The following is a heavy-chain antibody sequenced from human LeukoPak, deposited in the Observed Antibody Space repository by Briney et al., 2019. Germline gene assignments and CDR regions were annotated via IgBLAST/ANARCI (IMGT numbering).Heavy chain of an antibody. D-gene: IGHD3-3*01. CDR3: ARDGSPAIAIFGMIITNWFDP. Sequence: GASVKVSCKASGYTFTGYYIHWVRQAPGQGLEWMGWINPNSGDTMYAQTFQGRVTMTGDTSINTGYMELSRLKSDDTVVYYCARDGSPAIAIFGMIITNWFDPWGQGTLVTVSS. J-gene: IGHJ5*02. V-gene: IGHV1-2*02. CDR1: GYTFTGYY. CDR2: INPNSGDT.